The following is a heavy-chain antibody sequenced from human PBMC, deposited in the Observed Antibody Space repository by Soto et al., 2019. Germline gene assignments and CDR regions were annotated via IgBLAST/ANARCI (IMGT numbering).Heavy chain of an antibody. Sequence: GGSLRLSCAASGFTFDDYAMHWVRPAPGKGLGWVSGISWNSGSIGYADSVKGRFTISRDNAKNSLYLQMNSLRAEDTALYYCAKALYDSSAPYYYGMDVRGQGTTVTVSS. CDR2: ISWNSGSI. J-gene: IGHJ6*02. CDR1: GFTFDDYA. V-gene: IGHV3-9*01. D-gene: IGHD3-22*01. CDR3: AKALYDSSAPYYYGMDV.